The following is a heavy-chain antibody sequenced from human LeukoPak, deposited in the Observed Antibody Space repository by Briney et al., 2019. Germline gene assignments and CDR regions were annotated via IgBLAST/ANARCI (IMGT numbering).Heavy chain of an antibody. CDR3: ATGTPDGYNKD. D-gene: IGHD5-24*01. Sequence: ASVKVSCKASGYTFTSYYMHWVRQAPGQGLEWMGIINPSCGSTSYAQKLQGSVTETGDTPAHTVYIELSSLRSEDTAVYCGATGTPDGYNKDWGQGTLVTVSS. V-gene: IGHV1-46*01. CDR1: GYTFTSYY. J-gene: IGHJ4*02. CDR2: INPSCGST.